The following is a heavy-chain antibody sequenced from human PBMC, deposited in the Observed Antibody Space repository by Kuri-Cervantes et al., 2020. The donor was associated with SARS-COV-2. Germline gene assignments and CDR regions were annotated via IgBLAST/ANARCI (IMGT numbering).Heavy chain of an antibody. CDR2: IKGSSGTT. CDR3: ARDLGVAPDF. J-gene: IGHJ4*02. V-gene: IGHV3-23*01. CDR1: GFTFSSYA. D-gene: IGHD3-16*01. Sequence: AGSMRLSCAASGFTFSSYAMSWVRQAPGKGLEWVSCIKGSSGTTYYAASVKGRFTVSRDNAKNTLYLLMSSLRVEDTAMYYCARDLGVAPDFWGQGTQVTVSS.